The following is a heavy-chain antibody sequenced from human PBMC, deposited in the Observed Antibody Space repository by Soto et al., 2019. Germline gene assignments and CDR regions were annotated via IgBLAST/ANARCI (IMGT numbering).Heavy chain of an antibody. J-gene: IGHJ3*02. CDR2: ISSSSSTI. CDR1: GFTFSSYS. D-gene: IGHD3-3*01. Sequence: GESLKISCAASGFTFSSYSMNWVRQAPGKGLEWVSYISSSSSTIYYADSVKGRFTISRDNAKNSLYLQMNSLRDEDTAVYYCASSWSGQLDAFDIWGQGTMVTVSS. CDR3: ASSWSGQLDAFDI. V-gene: IGHV3-48*02.